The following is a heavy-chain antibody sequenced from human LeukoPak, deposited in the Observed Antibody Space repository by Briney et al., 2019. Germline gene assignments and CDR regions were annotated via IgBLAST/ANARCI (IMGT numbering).Heavy chain of an antibody. D-gene: IGHD6-13*01. J-gene: IGHJ4*02. CDR3: ARHYRFQQLGSFDS. V-gene: IGHV4-59*08. Sequence: KSSETLSLTCTVSGGSISSYYWSWIRQPPGKGLEWIGYIYYTGSTNYNPSLKSRVIISVDTSKNQFSLKLSSVTAADTAVYYCARHYRFQQLGSFDSWGQGTLVTVSS. CDR1: GGSISSYY. CDR2: IYYTGST.